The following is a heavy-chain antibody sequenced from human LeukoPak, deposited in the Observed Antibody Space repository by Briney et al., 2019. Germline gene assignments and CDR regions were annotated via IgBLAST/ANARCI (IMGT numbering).Heavy chain of an antibody. V-gene: IGHV1-69*04. D-gene: IGHD3/OR15-3a*01. CDR2: IIPILGIA. Sequence: SVKVSCKASEGTFSSYAISWVRQAPGQGLEWMGRIIPILGIANYAQKFQGRVTITADKSTSTAYMELSSLRSEDTAVYYCAIIGPGARLQRNYWGQGTLVTVSS. J-gene: IGHJ4*02. CDR1: EGTFSSYA. CDR3: AIIGPGARLQRNY.